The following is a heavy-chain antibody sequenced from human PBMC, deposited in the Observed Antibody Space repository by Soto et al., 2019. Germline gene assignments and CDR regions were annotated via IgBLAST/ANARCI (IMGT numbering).Heavy chain of an antibody. CDR2: IVVGSGNT. J-gene: IGHJ4*02. V-gene: IGHV1-58*01. CDR1: GFTFTSSA. Sequence: VKVSCKASGFTFTSSAVQWVRQARGQRLEWIGWIVVGSGNTNYAQKFQERVPITRDMSTSTAYMELSSLRSEDTAVYYCAAGCDFWSGYFDYWGQGTLVTVS. CDR3: AAGCDFWSGYFDY. D-gene: IGHD3-3*01.